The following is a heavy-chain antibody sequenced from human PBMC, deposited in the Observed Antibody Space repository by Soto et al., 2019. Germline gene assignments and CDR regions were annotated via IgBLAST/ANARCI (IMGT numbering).Heavy chain of an antibody. D-gene: IGHD3-10*01. CDR3: ARASGESYPGSRVFDS. CDR2: ITNTGGDT. V-gene: IGHV3-23*01. CDR1: GFTFSSNA. J-gene: IGHJ4*02. Sequence: GGSLRLSCAASGFTFSSNAMSWVRQAPGKGLEWVSVITNTGGDTLYADSVKGRFTISRDNFKNTLYLQINSLRAEDTAIYYCARASGESYPGSRVFDSWGQGTRVTVS.